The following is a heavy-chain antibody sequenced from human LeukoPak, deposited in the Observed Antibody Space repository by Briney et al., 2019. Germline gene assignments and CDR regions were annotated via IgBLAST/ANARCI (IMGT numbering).Heavy chain of an antibody. D-gene: IGHD3-22*01. CDR2: INHSGST. CDR1: DGSFSGYY. CDR3: AKSNGYGLIDI. Sequence: TSETLSLTCAVYDGSFSGYYWSWIRQPPGKGLEWIGEINHSGSTNYNPSLKSRVTISLDTSKSQFSLKVRYVTAADTAVYYCAKSNGYGLIDIWGQGTMVTVSS. J-gene: IGHJ3*02. V-gene: IGHV4-34*01.